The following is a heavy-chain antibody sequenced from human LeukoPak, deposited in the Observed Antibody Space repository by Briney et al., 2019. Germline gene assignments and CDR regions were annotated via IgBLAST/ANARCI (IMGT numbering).Heavy chain of an antibody. CDR1: GFTFSSCS. V-gene: IGHV3-21*01. CDR2: ISSSSSYI. J-gene: IGHJ4*02. D-gene: IGHD6-13*01. CDR3: ARVLYSSSWYSDY. Sequence: KPGGSLRLSCAASGFTFSSCSMNWVRQAPGKGLEWVSSISSSSSYIYYADSVKGRFTISRDNAKNSLYLQMNSLRAEDTAVYYCARVLYSSSWYSDYWGQGTLVTVSS.